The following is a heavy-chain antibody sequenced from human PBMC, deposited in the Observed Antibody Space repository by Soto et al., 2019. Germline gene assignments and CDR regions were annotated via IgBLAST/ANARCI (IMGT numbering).Heavy chain of an antibody. CDR1: GFTFSIYA. V-gene: IGHV3-23*01. CDR2: ISGSGGST. D-gene: IGHD2-15*01. Sequence: PGGSLRLSCAASGFTFSIYAMSWVRQAPRKGREWVSAISGSGGSTYYADSVKGRFTISRDNSKNTLYLQMNSLRAEDTAVYYCANPFPDGGEDYWGQGTLVTVSS. J-gene: IGHJ4*02. CDR3: ANPFPDGGEDY.